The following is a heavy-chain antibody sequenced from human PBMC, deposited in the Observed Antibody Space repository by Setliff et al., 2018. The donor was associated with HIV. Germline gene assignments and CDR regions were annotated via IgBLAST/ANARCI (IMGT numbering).Heavy chain of an antibody. CDR2: TYTSENT. CDR1: NGSINSGSYY. V-gene: IGHV4-61*02. D-gene: IGHD6-6*01. Sequence: SETLSLTCTVSNGSINSGSYYWSWIRQPAGKRLEWIGRTYTSENTNYNPSFKSRVTISVDVSKNQFYLKLSSATAADTAVYYCAREYSSSSANWYFDLWGRGTLVTVSS. CDR3: AREYSSSSANWYFDL. J-gene: IGHJ2*01.